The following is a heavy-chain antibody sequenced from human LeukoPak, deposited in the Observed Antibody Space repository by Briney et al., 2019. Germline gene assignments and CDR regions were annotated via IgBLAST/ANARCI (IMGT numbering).Heavy chain of an antibody. D-gene: IGHD5-24*01. CDR2: IYTSGST. J-gene: IGHJ3*02. V-gene: IGHV4-4*07. CDR3: ARDVGAGRDGYNDAFDI. Sequence: SETLSLTCTVSGGSISSYYWSWIRQPAGKGLEWIGRIYTSGSTNYNPSLKSRVTMSVDTSKNQFSLKPSSVTAADTAVYYCARDVGAGRDGYNDAFDIWGQGTMVTVSS. CDR1: GGSISSYY.